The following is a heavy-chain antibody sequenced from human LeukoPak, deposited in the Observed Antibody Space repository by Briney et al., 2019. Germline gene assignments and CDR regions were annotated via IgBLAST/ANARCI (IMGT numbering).Heavy chain of an antibody. D-gene: IGHD1-1*01. CDR3: ARYTDHYYFDY. CDR1: GYSFTNNW. Sequence: GESLQISCEASGYSFTNNWIAWVRQLPGKGLEWMGIIHRADSDNTYSPSFQGQVTISADKSISTAYLQWSSLNTSDTAMYYCARYTDHYYFDYWGQGTLVTVSS. V-gene: IGHV5-51*01. J-gene: IGHJ4*02. CDR2: IHRADSDN.